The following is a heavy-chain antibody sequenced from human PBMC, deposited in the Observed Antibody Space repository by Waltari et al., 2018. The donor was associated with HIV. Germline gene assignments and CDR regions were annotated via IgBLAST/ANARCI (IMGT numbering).Heavy chain of an antibody. D-gene: IGHD3-22*01. J-gene: IGHJ4*02. V-gene: IGHV3-21*01. CDR3: ARVATMIVVVTNPYYFDY. Sequence: EVQLVESGGGMVTPGGSLRLACAASGFTFRSYGMKVIRQAPGKGLGWVSFISSSSSYKYYADSVKGRFTISRDNAKNSLYLQMNSLRAEDTAVYYCARVATMIVVVTNPYYFDYWGQGTLVTVSS. CDR2: ISSSSSYK. CDR1: GFTFRSYG.